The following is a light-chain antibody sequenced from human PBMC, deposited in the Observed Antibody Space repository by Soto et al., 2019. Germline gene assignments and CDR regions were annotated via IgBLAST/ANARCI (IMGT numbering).Light chain of an antibody. V-gene: IGKV1-17*01. CDR2: VAS. Sequence: DIQMTQSPSSVSASVGDRVTITCRASQDIRNELAWYQHKPGKAPKRLIYVASTLQSGVPSRFSGSASGTEFTLTISSLQPEDFATYYCLQHHNYPPLTLGGGTKVEIK. CDR1: QDIRNE. CDR3: LQHHNYPPLT. J-gene: IGKJ4*01.